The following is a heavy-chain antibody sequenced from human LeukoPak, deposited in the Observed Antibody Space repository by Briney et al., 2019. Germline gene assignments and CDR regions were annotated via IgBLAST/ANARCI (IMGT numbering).Heavy chain of an antibody. V-gene: IGHV1-2*02. D-gene: IGHD1-1*01. CDR1: GYSFTGHY. J-gene: IGHJ4*01. CDR3: VRDPREPANDLDY. CDR2: IDCGDGDT. Sequence: ASVKVSCKTSGYSFTGHYIHWVRQAPGQALQWLAYIDCGDGDTNYAQAFQGRVTVTRDKSINTAYLELSSLTFDDTAIYYYVRDPREPANDLDYRGRGTLVTVSS.